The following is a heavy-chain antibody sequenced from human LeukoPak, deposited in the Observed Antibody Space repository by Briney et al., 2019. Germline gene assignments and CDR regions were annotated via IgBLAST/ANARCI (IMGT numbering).Heavy chain of an antibody. Sequence: PGRSLRLSCAASGFTFSSYAMHWVHQAPGKGLEWVAVISYDGSNKYCADSVKGRFTISRDNSKNTLYLQMNSLRAEDTAVYYCARDRWYGSGSPFDPWGQGTLVTVSS. CDR3: ARDRWYGSGSPFDP. D-gene: IGHD3-10*01. J-gene: IGHJ5*02. V-gene: IGHV3-30-3*01. CDR1: GFTFSSYA. CDR2: ISYDGSNK.